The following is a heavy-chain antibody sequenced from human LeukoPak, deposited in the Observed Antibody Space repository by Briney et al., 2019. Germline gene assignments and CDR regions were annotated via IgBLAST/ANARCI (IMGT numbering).Heavy chain of an antibody. D-gene: IGHD6-19*01. Sequence: AGGSLRLSCAASGFTFSSYEMNWVRQAPGKGLEWVSYISSSSSTIYYADSVKGRFTISRDNAKNTVYLQMNSLRAEDTAVYYCTGSGGNSCWGQGTMVTVSS. CDR2: ISSSSSTI. V-gene: IGHV3-48*03. CDR3: TGSGGNSC. J-gene: IGHJ3*01. CDR1: GFTFSSYE.